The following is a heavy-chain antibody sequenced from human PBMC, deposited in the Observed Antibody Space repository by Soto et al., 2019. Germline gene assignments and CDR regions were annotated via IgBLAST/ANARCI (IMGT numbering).Heavy chain of an antibody. CDR1: GASIITDNW. CDR2: IYHSGNT. D-gene: IGHD3-10*01. J-gene: IGHJ4*02. V-gene: IGHV4-4*02. CDR3: ARASASSKLRGVVIN. Sequence: QVQLQESGPGLVKPSGTLSLTCALSGASIITDNWWSWVRQPPGKEMEWIGEIYHSGNTNFHPSVTRRVTISVDTSKNQFSLTVSSVTAADTAIYYCARASASSKLRGVVINLGQGTLVTVSS.